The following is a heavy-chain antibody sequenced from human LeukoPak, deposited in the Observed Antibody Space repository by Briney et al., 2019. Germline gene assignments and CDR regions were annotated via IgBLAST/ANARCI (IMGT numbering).Heavy chain of an antibody. J-gene: IGHJ6*02. Sequence: GGSLRLSCAASGFTFSSYAMSWVRQAPGKGLEWVSAISGSGGSTYYADSVKGRFTISRDNSKNTLYLQMNSLRAEDTAVYYCAKVLSSWSYYYYCYGMDVWGQGTTVTVSS. V-gene: IGHV3-23*01. CDR1: GFTFSSYA. D-gene: IGHD6-13*01. CDR3: AKVLSSWSYYYYCYGMDV. CDR2: ISGSGGST.